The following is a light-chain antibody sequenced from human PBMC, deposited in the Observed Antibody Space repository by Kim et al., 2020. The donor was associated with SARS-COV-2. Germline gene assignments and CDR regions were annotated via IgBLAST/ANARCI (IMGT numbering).Light chain of an antibody. CDR2: DVT. Sequence: GESITIACSGSSSDIGGYNYGAWYQQHPGKAPKLMIYDVTKRPSGVSDRFSGSKSANMASLTIFGLQAEDEADYYCSSYTTTSAVVFGGGTQLTVL. J-gene: IGLJ2*01. CDR1: SSDIGGYNY. CDR3: SSYTTTSAVV. V-gene: IGLV2-14*03.